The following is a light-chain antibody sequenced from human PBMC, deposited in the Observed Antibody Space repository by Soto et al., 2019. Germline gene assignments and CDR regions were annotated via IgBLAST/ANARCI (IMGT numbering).Light chain of an antibody. J-gene: IGKJ2*01. CDR2: GAS. Sequence: ELVLTQSPGTLSLSPGERATLSCRASQSVSSSYLAWYQHKPGQAPRLLIYGASSRATGIPDRFSGSGSGTDFTLTISRLEPEDFAVYYCQQYGRTPYTFGQGTKLESK. V-gene: IGKV3-20*01. CDR3: QQYGRTPYT. CDR1: QSVSSSY.